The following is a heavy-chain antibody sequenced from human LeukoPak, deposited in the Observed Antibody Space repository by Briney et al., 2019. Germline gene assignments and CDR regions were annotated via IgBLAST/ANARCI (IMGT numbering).Heavy chain of an antibody. CDR2: ISSSSSYI. CDR1: GFTFSSYS. Sequence: GGSLRLSCAASGFTFSSYSMNWVRQAPGKGLEWVSSISSSSSYIYYADSVKGRLTISRDNAKNSLYLQMNSLRAEDTAVYYCARSHTLYCSGGSCYPPFDYWGQGTLVTVSS. J-gene: IGHJ4*02. CDR3: ARSHTLYCSGGSCYPPFDY. D-gene: IGHD2-15*01. V-gene: IGHV3-21*01.